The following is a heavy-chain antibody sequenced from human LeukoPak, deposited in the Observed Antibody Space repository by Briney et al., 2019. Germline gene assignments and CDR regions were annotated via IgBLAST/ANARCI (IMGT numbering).Heavy chain of an antibody. CDR1: GFAFSSYA. Sequence: GGSLRLSCAASGFAFSSYALHWVRQAPGKGLEWVAIISHDGNTKHYADSVKGRFTISRDNSKDTPYLQMNSLRVEDTAVYYCARDGGNPRGYYHYGMDVWGQGTTVTVSS. CDR2: ISHDGNTK. CDR3: ARDGGNPRGYYHYGMDV. D-gene: IGHD1-14*01. J-gene: IGHJ6*02. V-gene: IGHV3-30-3*01.